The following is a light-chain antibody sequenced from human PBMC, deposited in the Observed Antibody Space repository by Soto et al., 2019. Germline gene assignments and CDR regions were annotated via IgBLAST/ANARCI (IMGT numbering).Light chain of an antibody. CDR1: QSISSW. J-gene: IGKJ1*01. CDR2: KAS. CDR3: QQYDSYWT. Sequence: DIQMTQSPSTLSASVGDRVTITCRASQSISSWLAWYQQKPGKAPKLLIYKASNLESGVPSRFSGSGSGTEFPLTISILQPDDFATYYCQQYDSYWTFGQGTKVEIK. V-gene: IGKV1-5*03.